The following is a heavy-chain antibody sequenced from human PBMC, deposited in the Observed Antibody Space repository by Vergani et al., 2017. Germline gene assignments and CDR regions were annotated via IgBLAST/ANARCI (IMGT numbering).Heavy chain of an antibody. CDR3: ARLPRRGITMIPVAFDI. J-gene: IGHJ3*02. D-gene: IGHD3-22*01. CDR2: IYHSGST. V-gene: IGHV4-38-2*01. CDR1: GYSISSGYY. Sequence: QVQLQESGPGLVKPSETLSLTCAVSGYSISSGYYWGWIRQPPGKGLEWIGSIYHSGSTYYNPSLKSRVTISVDTSKNQFSLKLSSVTAADTAVYYCARLPRRGITMIPVAFDIWGQGTMVTVSS.